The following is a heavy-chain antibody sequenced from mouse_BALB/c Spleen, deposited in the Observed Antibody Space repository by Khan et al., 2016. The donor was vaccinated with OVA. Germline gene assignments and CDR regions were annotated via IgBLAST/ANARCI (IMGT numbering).Heavy chain of an antibody. CDR2: ISYSGST. D-gene: IGHD2-14*01. CDR3: ANRYVGAMDY. J-gene: IGHJ4*01. CDR1: GDSITSGY. V-gene: IGHV3-8*02. Sequence: EVKLLESGPSLVKPSQTLSLTCSVTGDSITSGYWNWIRKFPGNKLEYMGYISYSGSTYYNPSLKSRISITRDTSKNQNFLQLNSVTTEDTATYYCANRYVGAMDYWGQGTSVTVSS.